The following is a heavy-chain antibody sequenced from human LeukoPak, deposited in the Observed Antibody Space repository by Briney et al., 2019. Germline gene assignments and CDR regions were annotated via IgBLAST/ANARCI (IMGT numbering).Heavy chain of an antibody. J-gene: IGHJ6*03. V-gene: IGHV1-69*13. CDR3: ARVDTAMGSVRYYYYMDV. CDR2: IIPIFGTA. Sequence: SVKVSCKASGGTFSSYAISWVRQARGQGLEWMGGIIPIFGTANYAQKFQGRVTVTADESTSTAYMELSSLRSEDTAVYYCARVDTAMGSVRYYYYMDVWGKGTTVTVSS. D-gene: IGHD5-18*01. CDR1: GGTFSSYA.